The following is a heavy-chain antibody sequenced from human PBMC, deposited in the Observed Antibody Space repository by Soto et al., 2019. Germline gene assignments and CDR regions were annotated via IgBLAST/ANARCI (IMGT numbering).Heavy chain of an antibody. CDR1: GYSFTSYW. J-gene: IGHJ3*02. CDR3: ARLYCSGGSCYPHDAFDI. V-gene: IGHV5-51*01. Sequence: PGESLKISCKGSGYSFTSYWIGWVRQMPGKGLEWMGIIYPGDSDTRYSPSFQGQVTISADKSISTAYLQWSSLKASDTAMHYCARLYCSGGSCYPHDAFDIWGQGTMVTVSS. D-gene: IGHD2-15*01. CDR2: IYPGDSDT.